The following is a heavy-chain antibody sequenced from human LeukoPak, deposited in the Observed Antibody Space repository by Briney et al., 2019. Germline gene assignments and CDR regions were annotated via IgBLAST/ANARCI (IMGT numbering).Heavy chain of an antibody. V-gene: IGHV5-51*01. J-gene: IGHJ4*02. D-gene: IGHD3-22*01. CDR3: ARPTYYYDSSSYLDAFDI. Sequence: GESLKISCKGSGYNFADYWIGWVRQMPGKRLEWMGIIDPGDSNTKYSPSFQGQVTISADRSISTAYLQWSSLRASDTAMYYCARPTYYYDSSSYLDAFDIWGQGTLVTVSS. CDR1: GYNFADYW. CDR2: IDPGDSNT.